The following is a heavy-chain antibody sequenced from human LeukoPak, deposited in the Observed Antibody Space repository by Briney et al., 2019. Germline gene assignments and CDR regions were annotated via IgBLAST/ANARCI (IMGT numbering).Heavy chain of an antibody. CDR2: ISSSSSYI. CDR1: GFTFSSYS. Sequence: PGGSLRLSCAASGFTFSSYSMNWVRQAPGKGLEWVSSISSSSSYIYYADSAKGRFTISRDNAKNSLYLQMNSLRAEDTPVYYCARVGSLRYFDRSYYFDYWGQGTLVTVSS. V-gene: IGHV3-21*01. CDR3: ARVGSLRYFDRSYYFDY. J-gene: IGHJ4*02. D-gene: IGHD3-9*01.